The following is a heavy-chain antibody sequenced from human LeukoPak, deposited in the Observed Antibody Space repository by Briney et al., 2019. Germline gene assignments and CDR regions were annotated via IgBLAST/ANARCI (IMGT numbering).Heavy chain of an antibody. Sequence: GESLKISCKGSGYSFTSYWIGWVRQMPGKGLEWMGIIYPGDSDTRYSPSFQGQVTISADKSISTAYLQWSSLKASDTAMYYCARLRLSYYYDSSAIRDWYFDLWGRGTLVTVSS. D-gene: IGHD3-22*01. CDR3: ARLRLSYYYDSSAIRDWYFDL. CDR2: IYPGDSDT. CDR1: GYSFTSYW. V-gene: IGHV5-51*01. J-gene: IGHJ2*01.